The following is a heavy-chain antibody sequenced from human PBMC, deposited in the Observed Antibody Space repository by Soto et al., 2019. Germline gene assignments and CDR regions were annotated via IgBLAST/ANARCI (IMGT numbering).Heavy chain of an antibody. CDR1: GFPFSSYS. D-gene: IGHD3-3*01. Sequence: GGSLRLSCAASGFPFSSYSMNLVRQSPGKGLEWVSAISSSSSYIYYADSVKGRFTISRDNAKNSLYLQVKSLRAEDTAVYYCARDLPPTGDFWSGYSDYFDYGMDVWGKGNTVTVSS. CDR3: ARDLPPTGDFWSGYSDYFDYGMDV. J-gene: IGHJ6*04. CDR2: ISSSSSYI. V-gene: IGHV3-21*01.